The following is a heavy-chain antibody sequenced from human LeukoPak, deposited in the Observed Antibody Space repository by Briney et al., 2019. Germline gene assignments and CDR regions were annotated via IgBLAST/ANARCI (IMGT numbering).Heavy chain of an antibody. CDR3: AREGTAGTNLNWFDP. V-gene: IGHV4-59*01. Sequence: SETQSLTCTEPVGSLTRYYWCWIRDPPGKGLEWVWYISYSGSTNFNPSLKSRVTISVDTSKNQFSLKLSSVTAADTAVYYCAREGTAGTNLNWFDPWGQGTLVTVSS. CDR1: VGSLTRYY. J-gene: IGHJ5*02. CDR2: ISYSGST. D-gene: IGHD1-1*01.